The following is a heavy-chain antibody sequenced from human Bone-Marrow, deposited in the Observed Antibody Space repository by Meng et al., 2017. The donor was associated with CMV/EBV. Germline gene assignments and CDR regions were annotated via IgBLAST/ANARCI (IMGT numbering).Heavy chain of an antibody. D-gene: IGHD2-2*01. CDR1: GFTSDDYA. V-gene: IGHV3-43D*03. CDR2: ISWDGGSN. CDR3: ARDEVVPAAFDY. Sequence: GESLKISCAASGFTSDDYAMHWVRQAPGKGLEWVSLISWDGGSNYYADSVKGRFTISRDNSKNSLYLQMNSLRAEDTAVYYCARDEVVPAAFDYWGQGTLVTVSS. J-gene: IGHJ4*02.